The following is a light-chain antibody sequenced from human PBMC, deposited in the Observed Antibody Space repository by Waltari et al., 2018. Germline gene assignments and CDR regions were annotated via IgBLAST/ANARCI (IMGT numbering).Light chain of an antibody. CDR2: WAS. V-gene: IGKV4-1*01. Sequence: DIALSQSPDSLAVSLGGRATITCKSSQNILYTSNNKYYLAWYQQKPGQPPKMVIDWASTWQSGVPDRFSGSGSGTDFTHTISSLQAEDASVYYCQQYFSPPYTCGQGTKVEIK. CDR3: QQYFSPPYT. J-gene: IGKJ2*01. CDR1: QNILYTSNNKYY.